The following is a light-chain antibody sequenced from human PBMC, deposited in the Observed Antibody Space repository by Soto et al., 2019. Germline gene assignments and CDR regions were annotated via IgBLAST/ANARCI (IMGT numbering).Light chain of an antibody. CDR1: QVVSSDY. J-gene: IGKJ2*01. CDR2: AAS. V-gene: IGKV3-20*01. Sequence: ENVLTQSPGTLSLSPGATATFSCRASQVVSSDYLAWYQQKPGQAPRLLIYAASTRATGIPDRFSGSGSGTDFTLTISRLEPEDFVVYYCQQYGSSQYTFGQGTKLEIK. CDR3: QQYGSSQYT.